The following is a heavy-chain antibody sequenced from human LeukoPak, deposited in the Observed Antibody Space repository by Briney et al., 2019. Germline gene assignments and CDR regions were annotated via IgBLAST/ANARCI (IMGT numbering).Heavy chain of an antibody. D-gene: IGHD2-2*01. V-gene: IGHV3-21*01. Sequence: PGGSLRLSCAASGFTFSSYSMNWVRQAPGKGLEWVSSISSSSSYIYYADSVKGRFTISRDNAKNSLYLQMNSLRAEDTAVYYCARTRVRSTSAPNWFDPWGQGTLVTVSS. CDR2: ISSSSSYI. CDR3: ARTRVRSTSAPNWFDP. J-gene: IGHJ5*02. CDR1: GFTFSSYS.